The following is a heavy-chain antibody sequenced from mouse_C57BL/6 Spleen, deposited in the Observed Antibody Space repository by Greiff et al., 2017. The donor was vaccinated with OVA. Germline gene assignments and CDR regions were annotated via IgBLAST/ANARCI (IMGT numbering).Heavy chain of an antibody. J-gene: IGHJ1*03. D-gene: IGHD1-1*01. CDR1: GYTFTDYY. CDR2: INPNNGGT. CDR3: ASDYGSSYHFDV. V-gene: IGHV1-26*01. Sequence: EVQLQQSGPELVKPGASVKISCKASGYTFTDYYMNWVKQSHGKSLEWIGDINPNNGGTSYNQKFKGKATLTVDKSSSTAYMALRSRTSEDSAVYYCASDYGSSYHFDVWGTGTTVTVSS.